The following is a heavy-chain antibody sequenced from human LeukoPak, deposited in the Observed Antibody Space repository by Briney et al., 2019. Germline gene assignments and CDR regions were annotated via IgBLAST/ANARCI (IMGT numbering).Heavy chain of an antibody. V-gene: IGHV3-74*01. Sequence: PGGSLRLSCAASGFTFSTYWMHWVRQAPGKGLVWVSRINSDGSSTNYADSVEGRFTISRDNAKNMLYLQMNSLRAEDTAVYYCARDQKYSCSFNYWGQGTLVTVSS. J-gene: IGHJ4*02. D-gene: IGHD6-13*01. CDR1: GFTFSTYW. CDR3: ARDQKYSCSFNY. CDR2: INSDGSST.